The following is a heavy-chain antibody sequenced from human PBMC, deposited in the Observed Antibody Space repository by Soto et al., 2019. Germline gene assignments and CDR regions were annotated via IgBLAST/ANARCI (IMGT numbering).Heavy chain of an antibody. CDR2: IHYSGSV. V-gene: IGHV4-61*08. CDR3: VRDGTKTLRDWFDP. D-gene: IGHD1-1*01. J-gene: IGHJ5*02. Sequence: ASETLSLTCTVSGDSVSSGGNYWSWIRQPPGEGLEWIAYIHYSGSVNYNPSLKSRVTISVDTSKNQVSLRLNSVTAADTAVYYCVRDGTKTLRDWFDPWGQGISVTVS. CDR1: GDSVSSGGNY.